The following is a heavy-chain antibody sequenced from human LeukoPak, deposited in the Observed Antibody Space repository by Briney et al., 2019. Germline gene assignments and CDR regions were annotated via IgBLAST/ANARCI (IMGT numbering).Heavy chain of an antibody. Sequence: GGSLRLSCAASGFTVSSNYMSGVRQAPGKGLEWGSVSYSGGSTYYADSAKGRFTISRDNSKNTLYLQMNSLRAEDTAVYYCARDLDYGDYVYGYWGQGTLVTVSS. J-gene: IGHJ4*02. CDR2: SYSGGST. CDR1: GFTVSSNY. CDR3: ARDLDYGDYVYGY. V-gene: IGHV3-66*02. D-gene: IGHD4-17*01.